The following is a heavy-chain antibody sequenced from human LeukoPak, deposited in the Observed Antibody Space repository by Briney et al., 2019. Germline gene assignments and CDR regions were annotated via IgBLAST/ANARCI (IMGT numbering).Heavy chain of an antibody. D-gene: IGHD4-11*01. CDR1: GFNFRDHW. J-gene: IGHJ4*02. Sequence: PGGSLRLSCAASGFNFRDHWMDWVRQAPGKGLEWVGHIKTDGSETYYLDSLRGRFSISRDNTNNALYLQMNSLRVEDTAVYYCAKLRGTVTTWDHWGLGTLVTVSS. V-gene: IGHV3-7*03. CDR3: AKLRGTVTTWDH. CDR2: IKTDGSET.